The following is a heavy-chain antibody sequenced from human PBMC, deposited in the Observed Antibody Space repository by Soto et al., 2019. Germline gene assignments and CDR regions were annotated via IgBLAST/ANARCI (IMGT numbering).Heavy chain of an antibody. CDR3: AREGIEARIPSD. CDR2: INPNTGGT. V-gene: IGHV1-2*02. J-gene: IGHJ4*02. CDR1: GYTFSNYG. Sequence: QVQLVQSGGEVKRPGASVKVSCKTSGYTFSNYGITWVRQAPGQGHEWLGWINPNTGGTNYAQDFQGSITMTRDTSISTAYLELTSLRSDDTAVYYCAREGIEARIPSDWGQGTLVTVSS. D-gene: IGHD6-6*01.